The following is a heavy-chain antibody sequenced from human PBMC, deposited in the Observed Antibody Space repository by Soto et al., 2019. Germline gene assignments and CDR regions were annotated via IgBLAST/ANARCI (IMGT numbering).Heavy chain of an antibody. Sequence: EVQLVESGGGLVQPGGSLRRSCAASGFTVSSNYMSWVRQAPGKGLEWVAVIYSGGSTYYADSVKGRFNISSENSKNTLYLQMNSLRAEDTAVYYCASVVVVAATYGMDVWCQGTTVTVS. J-gene: IGHJ6*02. CDR3: ASVVVVAATYGMDV. CDR2: IYSGGST. V-gene: IGHV3-66*01. D-gene: IGHD2-15*01. CDR1: GFTVSSNY.